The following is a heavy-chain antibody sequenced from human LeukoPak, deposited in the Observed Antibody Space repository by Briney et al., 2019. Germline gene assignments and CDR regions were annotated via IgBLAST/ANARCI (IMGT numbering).Heavy chain of an antibody. V-gene: IGHV3-53*01. J-gene: IGHJ4*02. CDR2: IYSGGST. D-gene: IGHD2-15*01. CDR1: GFTFTTYW. CDR3: ARTSTDCSGGSCYVDY. Sequence: GGSLRLSCAASGFTFTTYWMHWARQAPGKGLEWVSVIYSGGSTYYADSVKGRFTISRDNSKNTLYLQMNSLRAEDTAVYYCARTSTDCSGGSCYVDYWGQGTLVTVSS.